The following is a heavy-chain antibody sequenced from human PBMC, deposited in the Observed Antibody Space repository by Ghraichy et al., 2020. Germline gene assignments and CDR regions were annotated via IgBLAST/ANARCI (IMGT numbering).Heavy chain of an antibody. J-gene: IGHJ5*02. CDR2: IAAGNGNT. CDR1: GYTFTTYG. D-gene: IGHD3-22*01. CDR3: ARGYDSLFDP. Sequence: ASVKVSCKASGYTFTTYGIHWVRLAPGQRFEWTGWIAAGNGNTRYSQTFQGRLTLTRDTSATTAYMELSSLRSEDTAVYYCARGYDSLFDPWGQGTLVTISS. V-gene: IGHV1-3*01.